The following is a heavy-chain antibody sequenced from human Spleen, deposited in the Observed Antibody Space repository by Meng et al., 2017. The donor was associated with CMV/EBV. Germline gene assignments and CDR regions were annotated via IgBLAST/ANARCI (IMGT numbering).Heavy chain of an antibody. CDR2: INAGNGHT. CDR1: GYTFPNFA. V-gene: IGHV1-3*01. CDR3: ARDHDYIDYFDY. J-gene: IGHJ4*02. D-gene: IGHD4-11*01. Sequence: QVQLLQSGAEVKQPGASVKISCKASGYTFPNFAIHWVRQAPGQRLEWAGWINAGNGHTKYSQKFQGRVTITRDTSASTAYMDLGSLRFEDTAVYYCARDHDYIDYFDYWGQGALVTVSS.